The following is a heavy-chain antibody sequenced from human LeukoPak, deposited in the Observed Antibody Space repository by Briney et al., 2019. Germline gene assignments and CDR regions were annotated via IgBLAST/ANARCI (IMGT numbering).Heavy chain of an antibody. CDR2: IYYSGST. V-gene: IGHV4-59*01. J-gene: IGHJ6*03. CDR3: ARGLANYYYYYYMDV. CDR1: GGSFSAYY. Sequence: SETLSLTCAVYGGSFSAYYWSWIRQPPGKGLEWIGYIYYSGSTNYNPSLKSRVTISVDTSKNQFSLKLSSVTAADTAVYYCARGLANYYYYYYMDVWGKGTTVTVSS.